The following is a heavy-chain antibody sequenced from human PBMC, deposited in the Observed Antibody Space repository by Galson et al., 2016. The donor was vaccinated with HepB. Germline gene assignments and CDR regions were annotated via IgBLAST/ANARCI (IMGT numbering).Heavy chain of an antibody. Sequence: SLRLSCAVSGLSINSNYMTWVRQAPGKGLEWVGRIRSRADGGTTDYAAPVQGRFTVSRDDSKKTLYLQMNSLTTDDTAVYFCTTAHGGDYYYAMDVWGQGTTVTVSS. D-gene: IGHD3-16*01. CDR1: GLSINSNY. J-gene: IGHJ6*02. V-gene: IGHV3-15*01. CDR2: IRSRADGGTT. CDR3: TTAHGGDYYYAMDV.